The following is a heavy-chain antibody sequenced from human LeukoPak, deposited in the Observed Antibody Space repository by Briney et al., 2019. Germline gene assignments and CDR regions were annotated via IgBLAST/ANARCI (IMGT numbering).Heavy chain of an antibody. CDR3: AKDALGGDSFDY. CDR2: ITGSGITT. V-gene: IGHV3-23*01. Sequence: GGSLRLSCAASGFPFSNYGMNWVRQAPGKGLEWVSGITGSGITTYYGDSVKGRFTISRDNSKNTVYLQMNSLIVEDTAVYYCAKDALGGDSFDYWGQGTLVTVSS. CDR1: GFPFSNYG. D-gene: IGHD3-16*01. J-gene: IGHJ4*02.